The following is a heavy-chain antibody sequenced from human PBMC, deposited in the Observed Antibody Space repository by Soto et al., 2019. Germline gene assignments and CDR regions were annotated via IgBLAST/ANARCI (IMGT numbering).Heavy chain of an antibody. V-gene: IGHV1-69*01. Sequence: HVQLVQSGAEVKKPGSSVKVSCKTSGVSFNNNGIGWVRQAPGHGLEWMGGVSPPFRTSNYARKFQGRISSTADASTGTVNMELSSLTSEDTAQYYCARVLYYGSGSYSPYGMDVWGQGTTVTVSS. J-gene: IGHJ6*02. CDR2: VSPPFRTS. CDR3: ARVLYYGSGSYSPYGMDV. CDR1: GVSFNNNG. D-gene: IGHD3-10*01.